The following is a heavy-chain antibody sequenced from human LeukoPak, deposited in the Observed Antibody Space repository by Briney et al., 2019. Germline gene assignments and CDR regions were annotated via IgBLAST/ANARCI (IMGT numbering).Heavy chain of an antibody. CDR1: GGSISSYY. D-gene: IGHD3-16*02. J-gene: IGHJ3*02. CDR2: IYTSGST. CDR3: ARGGPYYDYVWGSYRPNDAFDI. Sequence: SETLSLTCTVSGGSISSYYWSWIRQPAGKGLEWIGRIYTSGSTNYNPSLKSRVTMSVDTSKNQFSLKLSSVTAADTAVYYCARGGPYYDYVWGSYRPNDAFDIWGQGTMVTVSS. V-gene: IGHV4-4*07.